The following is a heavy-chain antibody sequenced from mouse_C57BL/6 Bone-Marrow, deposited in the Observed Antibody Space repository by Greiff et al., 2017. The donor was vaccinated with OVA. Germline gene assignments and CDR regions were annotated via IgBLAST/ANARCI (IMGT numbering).Heavy chain of an antibody. Sequence: VQLVESGPELVKPGASVKISCKASGYSFTSYYIHWVKQRPGQGLEWIGWIYPGSGNTKYNEKLKGTATLTADTASSTAYMQLSSLTSEDSAVYYCARRSGSSLYYYAMDYWGQGTSVTVSS. V-gene: IGHV1-66*01. CDR3: ARRSGSSLYYYAMDY. CDR2: IYPGSGNT. J-gene: IGHJ4*01. CDR1: GYSFTSYY. D-gene: IGHD1-1*01.